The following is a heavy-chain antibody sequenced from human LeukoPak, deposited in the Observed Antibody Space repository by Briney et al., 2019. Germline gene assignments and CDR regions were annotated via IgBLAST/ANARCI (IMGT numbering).Heavy chain of an antibody. Sequence: SETLSLTCTVSGGSISSYYWSWIRQPPGKGLEWNGYMYYSGSTNYNPSLKSRVTISVDTSKNQFSLELSSVTAADTAVYYCARAYSSSYWFDPWGQGTLVTVSS. D-gene: IGHD6-6*01. CDR2: MYYSGST. V-gene: IGHV4-59*08. CDR1: GGSISSYY. J-gene: IGHJ5*02. CDR3: ARAYSSSYWFDP.